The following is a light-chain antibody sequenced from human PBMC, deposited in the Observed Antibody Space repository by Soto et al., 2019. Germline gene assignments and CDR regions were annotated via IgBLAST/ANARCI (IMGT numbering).Light chain of an antibody. CDR3: QQYGTSPWT. J-gene: IGKJ1*01. CDR1: QSVSSY. V-gene: IGKV3-11*01. CDR2: DAS. Sequence: EIVLTQSPTTLSLSPGERATLSCRASQSVSSYLAWYQQRPGQAPRLLIYDASTRATGIPARFSGRESGTDFTLTISSLEPEDFAVFYCQQYGTSPWTFGQGTKV.